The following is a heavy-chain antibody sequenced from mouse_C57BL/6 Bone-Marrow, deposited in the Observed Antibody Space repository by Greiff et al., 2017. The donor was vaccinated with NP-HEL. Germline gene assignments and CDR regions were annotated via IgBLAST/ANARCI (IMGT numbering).Heavy chain of an antibody. D-gene: IGHD1-1*01. CDR2: IDPANGNT. CDR3: ASGYYSDAMDY. V-gene: IGHV14-3*01. J-gene: IGHJ4*01. CDR1: GFNIKNTY. Sequence: DVKLVESVAELVRPGASVKLSCTASGFNIKNTYMHWVKQRPEQGLEWIGRIDPANGNTKYAPKFQGKATITADTSSNTAYLQLSSLTSEDTAIYYCASGYYSDAMDYWGQGTSVTVSS.